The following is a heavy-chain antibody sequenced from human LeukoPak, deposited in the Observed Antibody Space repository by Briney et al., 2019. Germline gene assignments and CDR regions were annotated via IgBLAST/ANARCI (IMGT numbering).Heavy chain of an antibody. D-gene: IGHD3-10*01. V-gene: IGHV1-18*01. Sequence: GASVKVSCKASGYTFTSYGISWVRQAPGQGLEWMGWISAYNGNTNYAQKLQGRVTMTTDTSTSTAYMELRSLRSDETAVYYCARGPYYYGSGSYCYFDYWGQGTLVTVSS. J-gene: IGHJ4*02. CDR2: ISAYNGNT. CDR1: GYTFTSYG. CDR3: ARGPYYYGSGSYCYFDY.